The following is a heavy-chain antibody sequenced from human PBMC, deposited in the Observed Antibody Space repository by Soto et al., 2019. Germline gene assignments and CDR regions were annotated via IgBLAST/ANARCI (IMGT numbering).Heavy chain of an antibody. D-gene: IGHD3-9*01. CDR1: GGSISSGDYY. V-gene: IGHV4-30-4*01. Sequence: QVQLQESGPGLVKPSQTLSLTCTVSGGSISSGDYYWSWIRQPPGKGLEWIGYIYYSGSTYYNPSLKSRVTISVDTSKNQFSLKLSSVTAADTAVYYCARIRGDILTDYYAGFYFDYWGQGTLVIVSS. CDR2: IYYSGST. CDR3: ARIRGDILTDYYAGFYFDY. J-gene: IGHJ4*02.